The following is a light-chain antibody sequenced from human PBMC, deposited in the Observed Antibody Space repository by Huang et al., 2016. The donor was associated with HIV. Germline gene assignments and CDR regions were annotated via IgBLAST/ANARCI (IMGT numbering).Light chain of an antibody. V-gene: IGKV3-20*01. CDR2: DAS. CDR3: QQYGSSPWT. J-gene: IGKJ1*01. CDR1: QSVSSSY. Sequence: EIVLTQSPGTLSLSPGERGTLSCRASQSVSSSYLAWYQQKPGQAPRLLIYDASNRATGIPDRFSGSESGTDFTLTISRLEPEDFAVYFCQQYGSSPWTFGQGTKVE.